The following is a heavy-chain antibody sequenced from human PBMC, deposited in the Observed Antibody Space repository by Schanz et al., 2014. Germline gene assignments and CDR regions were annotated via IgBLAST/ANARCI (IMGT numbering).Heavy chain of an antibody. V-gene: IGHV3-23*01. CDR2: ISHSGGSK. D-gene: IGHD2-15*01. CDR1: GFTFSSYA. Sequence: EVQLLESGGGLVRPGGSLRLSCAASGFTFSSYAMTWVRQAPGKGLEWVSSISHSGGSKYYADSVKGRFTIFRDNSENTLYLQMNSLSADDTAVFYCAKGMGYCSGGTCYDYYYYGLDVWGQGTTVTVSS. CDR3: AKGMGYCSGGTCYDYYYYGLDV. J-gene: IGHJ6*02.